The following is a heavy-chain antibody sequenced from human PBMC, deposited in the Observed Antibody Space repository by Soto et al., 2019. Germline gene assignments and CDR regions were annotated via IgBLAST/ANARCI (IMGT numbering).Heavy chain of an antibody. CDR1: GGSISSYY. CDR2: IYYSGGT. Sequence: SETLSLTCTVSGGSISSYYWSWIRQPPGKGLEWIGYIYYSGGTNYNPSLKSRVTISVDTSKNQFSLKLSSVTAADTAVYYCARDLPTPPYYYYMDVWGKGTTVTVSS. J-gene: IGHJ6*03. V-gene: IGHV4-59*01. CDR3: ARDLPTPPYYYYMDV. D-gene: IGHD4-4*01.